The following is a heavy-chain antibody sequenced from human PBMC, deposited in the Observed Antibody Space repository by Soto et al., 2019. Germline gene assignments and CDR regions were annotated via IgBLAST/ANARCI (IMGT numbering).Heavy chain of an antibody. CDR2: ISATGGGT. CDR3: AKDRRAGGNSAFYFDF. V-gene: IGHV3-23*01. J-gene: IGHJ4*02. D-gene: IGHD3-16*01. CDR1: GFKFSNYA. Sequence: LRLSCAASGFKFSNYAMSWVRQAPGKGLEWVSLISATGGGTYYADSVKGRFTISRDNSHNTLYLQVHSLTAEDTAVYYCAKDRRAGGNSAFYFDFWGQGAQVTVSS.